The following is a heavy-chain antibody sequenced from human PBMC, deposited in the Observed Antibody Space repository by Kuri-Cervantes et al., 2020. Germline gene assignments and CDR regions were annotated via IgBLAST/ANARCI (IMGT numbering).Heavy chain of an antibody. Sequence: SQTLSLTCAISGDSVSSDSAAWNWIRQSPSRGLEWLGRTYFRSKWYNDYAVSVKSRITINPDTSKNQFSLQLNSVTPEDTAVYYCARDPHYCSSTSCYVAFDIWGQGTMVTVSS. V-gene: IGHV6-1*01. CDR2: TYFRSKWYN. CDR3: ARDPHYCSSTSCYVAFDI. CDR1: GDSVSSDSAA. J-gene: IGHJ3*02. D-gene: IGHD2-2*01.